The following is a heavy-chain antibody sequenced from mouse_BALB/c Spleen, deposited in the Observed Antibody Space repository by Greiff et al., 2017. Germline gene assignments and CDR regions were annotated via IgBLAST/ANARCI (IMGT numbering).Heavy chain of an antibody. D-gene: IGHD2-4*01. Sequence: EVKVVESGGGLVKPGGSLKLSCAASGFTFSSYAMSWVRQTPEKRLEWVASISSGGSTYYPDSVKGRFTISRDNARNILYLQMSSLRSEDTAMYYCARGFYDYDGAYFDYWGQGTTLTVSS. CDR2: ISSGGST. CDR1: GFTFSSYA. J-gene: IGHJ2*01. V-gene: IGHV5-6-5*01. CDR3: ARGFYDYDGAYFDY.